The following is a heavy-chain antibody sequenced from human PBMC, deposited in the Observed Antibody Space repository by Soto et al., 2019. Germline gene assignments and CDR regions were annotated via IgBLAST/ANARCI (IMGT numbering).Heavy chain of an antibody. Sequence: GASVKVSCKASGYTFTGYYLHWVRQAPGQGLEWMGYINPDSGRTRYAQKFQGTVTMTRDTSITTAYLELSSLKYDDSAIFYCALSFSQTNIDVWGQGTKVTVSS. CDR1: GYTFTGYY. V-gene: IGHV1-2*02. J-gene: IGHJ6*01. CDR3: ALSFSQTNIDV. CDR2: INPDSGRT.